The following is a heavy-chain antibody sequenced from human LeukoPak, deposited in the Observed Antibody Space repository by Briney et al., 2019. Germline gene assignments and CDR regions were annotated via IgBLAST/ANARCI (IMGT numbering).Heavy chain of an antibody. CDR2: ISSSGSTI. CDR3: ARVGLAMLSYYYYMDV. J-gene: IGHJ6*03. D-gene: IGHD3-16*01. V-gene: IGHV3-11*04. CDR1: GFTFSDYY. Sequence: GGSLRLSCAASGFTFSDYYMSWIRQAPGKGLEWVSYISSSGSTIYYADSVKGRFTISRDNAKNSLYLQMNSLRAEDTAVYYCARVGLAMLSYYYYMDVWGEGTTVTISS.